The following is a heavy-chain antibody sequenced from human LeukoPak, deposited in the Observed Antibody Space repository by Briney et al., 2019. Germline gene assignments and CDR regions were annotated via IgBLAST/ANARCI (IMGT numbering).Heavy chain of an antibody. CDR1: GGSFSGYY. D-gene: IGHD4-17*01. Sequence: PSETLSLTCAVYGGSFSGYYWSWIRQPPGKGLEWIGEINHSGSTNYNPSLKSRVTISVDTSKNQFSLKLSSVTAADTAVYYCARGHYGDYRNWFDPWGQGTLVTVSS. V-gene: IGHV4-34*01. J-gene: IGHJ5*02. CDR3: ARGHYGDYRNWFDP. CDR2: INHSGST.